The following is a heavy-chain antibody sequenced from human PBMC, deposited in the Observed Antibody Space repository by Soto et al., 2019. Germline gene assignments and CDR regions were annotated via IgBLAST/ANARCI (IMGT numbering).Heavy chain of an antibody. CDR2: INQSGST. CDR3: ARGPSTGLQLVTYFDY. D-gene: IGHD6-6*01. Sequence: SETLSLTCAVYGGSFSGYYWSWIRQPPGKGLEWIGEINQSGSTNYNPSLKSRVTISVDTSKNQFSLKLSSVTAADTAVYYCARGPSTGLQLVTYFDYWGQGTLVTVSS. V-gene: IGHV4-34*01. J-gene: IGHJ4*02. CDR1: GGSFSGYY.